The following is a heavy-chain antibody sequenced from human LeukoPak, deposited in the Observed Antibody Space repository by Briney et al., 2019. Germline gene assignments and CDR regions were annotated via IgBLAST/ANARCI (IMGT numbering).Heavy chain of an antibody. CDR3: AKDSTVGATSYYFDY. CDR1: GFTFSSYG. V-gene: IGHV3-30*18. D-gene: IGHD1-26*01. Sequence: GGSLRLSCAASGFTFSSYGMHWVRQAPGKGLEWVAVISYDGSNKYYADSVKGRFTISRDNSKNTLCLQMNSLRAEDTAVYYCAKDSTVGATSYYFDYWGQGTLVTVSS. J-gene: IGHJ4*02. CDR2: ISYDGSNK.